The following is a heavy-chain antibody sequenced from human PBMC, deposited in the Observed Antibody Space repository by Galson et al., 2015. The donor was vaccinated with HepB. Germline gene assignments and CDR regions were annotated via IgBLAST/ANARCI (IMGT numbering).Heavy chain of an antibody. CDR1: GASISSSTYY. D-gene: IGHD2-2*01. CDR3: ARLVVPAAASLGYYYYMDV. J-gene: IGHJ6*03. CDR2: IYYSGST. Sequence: ETLSLTCSVSGASISSSTYYWGWIRQPPGKGLEWIGSIYYSGSTYYNPSLRSRVTMSVDTFKNQFSLKLSSVTAADTAVYYCARLVVPAAASLGYYYYMDVWGKGTTVTVSS. V-gene: IGHV4-39*01.